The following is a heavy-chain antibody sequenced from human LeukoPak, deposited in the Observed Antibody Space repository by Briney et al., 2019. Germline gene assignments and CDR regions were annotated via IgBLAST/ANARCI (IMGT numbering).Heavy chain of an antibody. D-gene: IGHD2-15*01. CDR2: ISGSGGGT. CDR3: AGYFCSGGSCYRYFDY. CDR1: GFTFSSYA. V-gene: IGHV3-23*01. Sequence: GGSLRLSCAASGFTFSSYAMSWVRQPPGKGLEWVSAISGSGGGTYYADSVKGRFTISRDNSKNTLYLQMNSLRPEDTAVYYCAGYFCSGGSCYRYFDYWGQGTLVTVSS. J-gene: IGHJ4*02.